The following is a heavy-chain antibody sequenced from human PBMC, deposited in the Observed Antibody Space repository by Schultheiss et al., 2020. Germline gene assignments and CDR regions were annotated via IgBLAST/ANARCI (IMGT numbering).Heavy chain of an antibody. J-gene: IGHJ5*02. Sequence: SETLSLTCAVYGGSFSGYYWSWIRQPPWKGLEWIGSIYYSGSTYYNPSLKSRVTISVDTSKNQFSLKLSSVTAADTAVYYCAREAVTTVNWFDPWGQGTLVTVSS. CDR2: IYYSGST. CDR1: GGSFSGYY. V-gene: IGHV4-34*01. D-gene: IGHD4-11*01. CDR3: AREAVTTVNWFDP.